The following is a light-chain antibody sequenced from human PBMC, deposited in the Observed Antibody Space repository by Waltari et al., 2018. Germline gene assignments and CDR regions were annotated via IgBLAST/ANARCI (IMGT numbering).Light chain of an antibody. J-gene: IGLJ3*02. Sequence: QSLLTQPPSASATPGKRVTISCSGSTTNTVSNSVHWYHQLPGAAPKLLISRHDQRPSALPDRFSVSITGTSASLAISGLRSEDEADYYCAAWDDSLRGFIMFGGGTKLTVL. V-gene: IGLV1-47*01. CDR1: TTNTVSNS. CDR2: RHD. CDR3: AAWDDSLRGFIM.